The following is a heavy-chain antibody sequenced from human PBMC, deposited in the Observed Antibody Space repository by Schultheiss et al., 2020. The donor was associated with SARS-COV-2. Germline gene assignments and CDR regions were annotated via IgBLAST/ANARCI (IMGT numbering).Heavy chain of an antibody. V-gene: IGHV3-30-3*01. CDR2: ISYDGSNK. CDR1: GFTFSSYA. CDR3: ARDFPRMAGMDV. D-gene: IGHD5-24*01. Sequence: GGSLRLSCAASGFTFSSYAMHWVRQAPGEGLEWVAVISYDGSNKYYADSVKGRFTISRDNSKNTLYLQMNSLRAEDTAVYYCARDFPRMAGMDVWGQGTTVTVSS. J-gene: IGHJ6*02.